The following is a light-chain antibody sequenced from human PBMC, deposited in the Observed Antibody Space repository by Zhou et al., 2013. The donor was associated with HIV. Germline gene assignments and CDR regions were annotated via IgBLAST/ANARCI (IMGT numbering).Light chain of an antibody. Sequence: IQLTQSPSSLSASIGDRVTITCRASQDIVTYVAWYQQTPGTAPRVLIYGASTLQTGVSSRFSGSGSGTEFTLSISGLQREDFAIYYCQQLNSFPLTFGQGTRLEI. J-gene: IGKJ5*01. CDR3: QQLNSFPLT. V-gene: IGKV1-9*01. CDR2: GAS. CDR1: QDIVTY.